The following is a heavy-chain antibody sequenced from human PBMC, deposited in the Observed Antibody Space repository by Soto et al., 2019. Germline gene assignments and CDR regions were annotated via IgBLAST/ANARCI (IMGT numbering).Heavy chain of an antibody. V-gene: IGHV3-21*01. CDR2: ISSSSSYI. J-gene: IGHJ3*02. CDR1: GFTFSSYS. Sequence: GGSLRLSCAASGFTFSSYSMNWVRQAPGKGLEWVSSISSSSSYIYYADSVKGRFTISRDNAKNSLYLQMNSLRAEDTAVYYCARDSRITIFGVVSNFDIWGQGTVVTVSS. D-gene: IGHD3-3*01. CDR3: ARDSRITIFGVVSNFDI.